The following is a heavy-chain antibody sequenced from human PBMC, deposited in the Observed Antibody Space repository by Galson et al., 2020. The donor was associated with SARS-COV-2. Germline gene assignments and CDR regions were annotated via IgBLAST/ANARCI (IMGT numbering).Heavy chain of an antibody. V-gene: IGHV1-2*02. CDR2: INPNSGGT. J-gene: IGHJ4*02. CDR3: AREEMTTTNSFDY. CDR1: GYPFTGYY. D-gene: IGHD4-4*01. Sequence: ASVKVSCKTSGYPFTGYYIHWVRQAPGQGLEWMGWINPNSGGTEYAQRFQGRVTMTRDTSITTAYVEISSLRSDDTVVYYCAREEMTTTNSFDYWGQGTLVTVSS.